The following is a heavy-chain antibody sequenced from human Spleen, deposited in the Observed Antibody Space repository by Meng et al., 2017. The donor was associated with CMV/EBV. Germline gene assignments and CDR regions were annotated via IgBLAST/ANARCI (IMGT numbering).Heavy chain of an antibody. Sequence: SETLSLTCTVSGGSISSRTYYWGWIRQPPGKGLEWIGSIYYSGSTYYNPSLKSRVTISVDTSKNQFSLKLSSVTAADTAVYYCARQVGIREVDYWGQRTLVTVSS. J-gene: IGHJ4*02. CDR2: IYYSGST. CDR3: ARQVGIREVDY. CDR1: GGSISSRTYY. V-gene: IGHV4-39*01. D-gene: IGHD1-26*01.